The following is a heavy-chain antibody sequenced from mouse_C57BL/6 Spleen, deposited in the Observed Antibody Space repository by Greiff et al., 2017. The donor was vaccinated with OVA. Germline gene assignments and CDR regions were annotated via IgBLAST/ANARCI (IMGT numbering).Heavy chain of an antibody. CDR2: ISDGGSYT. J-gene: IGHJ4*01. Sequence: EVKLQESGGGLVKPGGSLKLSCAASGFTFSSYAMSWVRQTPEKRLEWVATISDGGSYTYYPDNVKGRFTISRDNAKNNLYLQMSHLKSEDTAMYYCAREGESPYYAMDYWGQGTSVTVSS. V-gene: IGHV5-4*01. CDR3: AREGESPYYAMDY. CDR1: GFTFSSYA.